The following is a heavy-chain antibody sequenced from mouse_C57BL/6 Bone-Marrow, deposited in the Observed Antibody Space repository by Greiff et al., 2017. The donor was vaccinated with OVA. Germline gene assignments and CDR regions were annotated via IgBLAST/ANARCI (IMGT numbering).Heavy chain of an antibody. D-gene: IGHD1-1*01. J-gene: IGHJ1*03. CDR2: IDPEDGET. V-gene: IGHV14-2*01. CDR3: ARRRITTVSYWYCDV. CDR1: GFNIKDYY. Sequence: VQLQQSGAELVKPGASVKLSCTASGFNIKDYYMHWVKQRTEQGLEWIGRIDPEDGETKYAPKFQGKATITADTSSNTAYLQLSSLTSEDTAVDYCARRRITTVSYWYCDVWGTGTTVTVSS.